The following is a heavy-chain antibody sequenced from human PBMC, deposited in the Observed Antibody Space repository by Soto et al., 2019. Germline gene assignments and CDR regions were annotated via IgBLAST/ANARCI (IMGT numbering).Heavy chain of an antibody. CDR3: ARHEIVGVGGSHDAFDI. J-gene: IGHJ3*02. Sequence: SETLSLTCTVSGGSISSSSYYWGWIRQPPGKGLEWIGSIYYSGSTYYNPSLKSRVTISVDTSKNQFSLKLSSVTAADTAVYYCARHEIVGVGGSHDAFDIWGQGTMVTVSS. D-gene: IGHD5-12*01. CDR2: IYYSGST. V-gene: IGHV4-39*01. CDR1: GGSISSSSYY.